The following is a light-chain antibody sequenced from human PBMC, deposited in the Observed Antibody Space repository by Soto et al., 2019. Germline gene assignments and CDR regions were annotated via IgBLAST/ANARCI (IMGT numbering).Light chain of an antibody. J-gene: IGLJ3*02. CDR3: SSFTTRSTWV. Sequence: QSALTQPASVSGSPGQSITISCTGGSSDVGNYNYVSWYQQHPGKAPKLMIYEVNNRPSGVSNRFSGSKSGTTASLTISGLQAEDEGDYYCSSFTTRSTWVFGGGTKLTV. V-gene: IGLV2-14*01. CDR2: EVN. CDR1: SSDVGNYNY.